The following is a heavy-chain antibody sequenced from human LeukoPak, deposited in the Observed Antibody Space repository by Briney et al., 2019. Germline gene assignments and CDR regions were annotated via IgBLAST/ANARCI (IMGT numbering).Heavy chain of an antibody. J-gene: IGHJ4*02. CDR2: IYYSGST. D-gene: IGHD2-15*01. CDR1: GGSISSGGYY. CDR3: ARGGELVVATISFDY. Sequence: SETLSLTCTVSGGSISSGGYYWSWIRQHPGKGLEWIGYIYYSGSTYYNPSLKSRVTISVDTSKNQFSLKLSSVTAADTAMYYCARGGELVVATISFDYWGQGTLVTVSS. V-gene: IGHV4-31*03.